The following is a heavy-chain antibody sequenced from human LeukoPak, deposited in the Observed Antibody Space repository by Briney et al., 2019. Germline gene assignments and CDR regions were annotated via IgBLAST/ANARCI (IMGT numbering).Heavy chain of an antibody. V-gene: IGHV3-21*01. CDR3: ARVPNPILQMAFDI. J-gene: IGHJ3*02. CDR2: ISSSSSYI. D-gene: IGHD5-24*01. CDR1: GFTFSSYG. Sequence: GGTLRLSCAASGFTFSSYGMSWVRQAPGKGLEWVSSISSSSSYIYYADSVKGRFTISRDNAKNSLYLQMNSLRAEDTAVYYCARVPNPILQMAFDIWGQGTMVTVSS.